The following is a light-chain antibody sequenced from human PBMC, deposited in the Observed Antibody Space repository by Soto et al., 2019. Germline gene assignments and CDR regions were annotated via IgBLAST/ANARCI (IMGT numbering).Light chain of an antibody. V-gene: IGLV2-11*01. CDR3: CSYAGSYTLYV. J-gene: IGLJ1*01. CDR1: SSDVGGYNY. Sequence: QSALTQPRSVSGSPGQSVTISCTGTSSDVGGYNYVSQYQQHPGKAPKVMIYDVSKRPSGVPDRFSGSKSGNTASLTISGLQAEDEADYYCCSYAGSYTLYVFGTGTKVTVL. CDR2: DVS.